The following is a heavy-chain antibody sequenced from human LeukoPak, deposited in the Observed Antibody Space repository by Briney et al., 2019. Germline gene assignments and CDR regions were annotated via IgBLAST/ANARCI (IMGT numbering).Heavy chain of an antibody. CDR1: GGSINNGGFY. CDR3: ASLRSSGSGSFPTD. Sequence: SETLSLTCTVSGGSINNGGFYWGWIRQPPGEGPEWIGSLYYNGATYSNPTLRSRVTMSVDTSKNQFSLKLTSVTAADTAVYYCASLRSSGSGSFPTDWGQGILVTVSS. V-gene: IGHV4-39*01. D-gene: IGHD3-10*01. J-gene: IGHJ4*02. CDR2: LYYNGAT.